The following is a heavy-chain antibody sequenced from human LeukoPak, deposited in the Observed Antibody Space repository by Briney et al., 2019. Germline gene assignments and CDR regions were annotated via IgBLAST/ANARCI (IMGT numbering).Heavy chain of an antibody. CDR3: ARHGWQHLVDVWFDP. J-gene: IGHJ5*02. D-gene: IGHD6-13*01. Sequence: SETLSLTCTVSGDSIDSSRHYWGWIRQPPGEGVEWIGSIFYSGSTQYNPSLKSRVTISVDTSTNQFFLRLSSVSAADAAVYYCARHGWQHLVDVWFDPWGQGSQVIVSS. CDR2: IFYSGST. CDR1: GDSIDSSRHY. V-gene: IGHV4-39*01.